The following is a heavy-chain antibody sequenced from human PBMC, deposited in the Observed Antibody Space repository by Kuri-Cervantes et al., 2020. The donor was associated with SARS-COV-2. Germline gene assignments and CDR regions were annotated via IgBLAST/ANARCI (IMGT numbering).Heavy chain of an antibody. Sequence: GSLRRSCAAYGGSFSGYCWSWIRQPPGKGVEWSGEINQSGSTNYNPSLKIRVTISVDTSKNQFSLKLSSVTAADSALYYCSRGRSFVGNWGQGTLVTVSS. CDR3: SRGRSFVGN. D-gene: IGHD3-16*01. CDR2: INQSGST. CDR1: GGSFSGYC. J-gene: IGHJ4*02. V-gene: IGHV4-34*01.